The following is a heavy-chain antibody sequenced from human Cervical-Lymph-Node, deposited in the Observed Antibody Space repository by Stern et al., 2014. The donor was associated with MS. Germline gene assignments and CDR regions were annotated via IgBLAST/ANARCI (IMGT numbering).Heavy chain of an antibody. CDR3: AGGDKKFDY. CDR2: IIPIFGTT. J-gene: IGHJ4*02. Sequence: QLVQSGAEVMKPGSSVKVSCKVSGGTFTSYAISWVRQAPGQGLEWVGGIIPIFGTTYYAPKFQGRVTVTADESTSTAYMELSSLRSEDTAVYYCAGGDKKFDYWGQGTLVTVSS. V-gene: IGHV1-69*01. CDR1: GGTFTSYA. D-gene: IGHD3-16*01.